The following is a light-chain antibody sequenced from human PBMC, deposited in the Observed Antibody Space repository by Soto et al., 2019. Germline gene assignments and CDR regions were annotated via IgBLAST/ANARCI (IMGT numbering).Light chain of an antibody. J-gene: IGKJ1*01. V-gene: IGKV1-5*01. Sequence: DIPMTQSPSTLSASVGDRVTITCRASQSISSWLAWYQQKPGKAPKLLIYDASSLESVVPSRVSGSVSGTEFTLSISSLQPDDFATYYCQQYNSYSRTFGQVTKVEIK. CDR1: QSISSW. CDR2: DAS. CDR3: QQYNSYSRT.